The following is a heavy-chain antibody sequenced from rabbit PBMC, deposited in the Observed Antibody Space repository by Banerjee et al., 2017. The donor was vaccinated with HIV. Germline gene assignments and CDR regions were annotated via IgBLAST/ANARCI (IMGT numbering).Heavy chain of an antibody. CDR2: IVADSSGST. CDR1: GFSFSSSYW. J-gene: IGHJ4*01. D-gene: IGHD4-1*01. CDR3: ARGSDWGGDGLNL. Sequence: QEQLVEYGGDLVQPEGSLTLTCTASGFSFSSSYWICWVRQAPGKGLEWIGRIVADSSGSTYYASWAKGRFTISRNTKETTVSLQMTSLTAADTATYFCARGSDWGGDGLNLWGQGTLVTVS. V-gene: IGHV1S45*01.